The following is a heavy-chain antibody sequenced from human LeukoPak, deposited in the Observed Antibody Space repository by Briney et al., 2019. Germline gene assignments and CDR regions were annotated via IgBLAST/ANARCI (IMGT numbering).Heavy chain of an antibody. Sequence: GGSLRLSCAASGFTFSGYSMNWVRQAPGKGLEWVSSISSSSSYIYYADSVKGRFTISRDNAKNSLYLQMNSLRAEDTAVYYCARDLVGARRGYWGQGTLVTVSS. CDR2: ISSSSSYI. CDR3: ARDLVGARRGY. D-gene: IGHD1-26*01. CDR1: GFTFSGYS. V-gene: IGHV3-21*01. J-gene: IGHJ4*02.